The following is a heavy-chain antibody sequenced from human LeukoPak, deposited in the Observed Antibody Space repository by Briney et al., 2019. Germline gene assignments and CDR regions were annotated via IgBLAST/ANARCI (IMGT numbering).Heavy chain of an antibody. V-gene: IGHV1-2*02. Sequence: GASLKVSCKASGYTFTGYYMHWVRQAPGQGLEWMGWINPNSGGTNYAQKFQGRVTMTRDTSISTAYMDLSRLRSDDNAVYYCARGMGVLVPAATWFDPWGQGTLVTVSS. CDR1: GYTFTGYY. J-gene: IGHJ5*02. CDR3: ARGMGVLVPAATWFDP. CDR2: INPNSGGT. D-gene: IGHD2-2*01.